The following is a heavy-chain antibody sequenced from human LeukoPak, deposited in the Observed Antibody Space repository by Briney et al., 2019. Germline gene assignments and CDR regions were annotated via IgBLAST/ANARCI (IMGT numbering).Heavy chain of an antibody. D-gene: IGHD2-2*01. J-gene: IGHJ4*02. CDR2: ISSNGGST. CDR1: GFTFGSYA. V-gene: IGHV3-64*01. CDR3: ARVVRCSSTSCPYYFDY. Sequence: PGGSLRLSCAASGFTFGSYAMHWVRQAPGKGLEYVSAISSNGGSTYYANSVKGRFTISRDNSKNTLYLQMGSLRTEDMAVYYRARVVRCSSTSCPYYFDYWGQGTLVTVSS.